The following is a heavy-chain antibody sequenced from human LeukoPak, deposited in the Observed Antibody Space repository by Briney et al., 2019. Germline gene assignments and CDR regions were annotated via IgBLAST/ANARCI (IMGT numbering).Heavy chain of an antibody. V-gene: IGHV3-30-3*01. CDR2: ISYDGSNK. CDR1: GFTFSSYA. Sequence: GRSLRLSCAASGFTFSSYAMHWVRQAPGKGLEWVAVISYDGSNKYYADSVKGRFTISRDNSENTLYLQMNSLRAEDTAVYYCARGGGYSYGPFDYWGQGTLVTVSS. J-gene: IGHJ4*02. D-gene: IGHD5-18*01. CDR3: ARGGGYSYGPFDY.